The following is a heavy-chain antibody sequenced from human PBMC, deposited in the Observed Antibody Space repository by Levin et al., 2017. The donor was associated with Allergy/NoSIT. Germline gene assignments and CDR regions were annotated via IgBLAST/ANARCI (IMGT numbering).Heavy chain of an antibody. D-gene: IGHD5-18*01. CDR1: GGSISSYY. J-gene: IGHJ3*02. V-gene: IGHV4-59*01. CDR3: ARGYSDAGIDAFDI. Sequence: GSLRLSCTVSGGSISSYYWSWIRQPPGKGLEWIGYIYYSGSTNYNPSLKSRVTISVDTSKNQFSLKLSSVTAADTAVYYCARGYSDAGIDAFDIWGQGTMVTVSS. CDR2: IYYSGST.